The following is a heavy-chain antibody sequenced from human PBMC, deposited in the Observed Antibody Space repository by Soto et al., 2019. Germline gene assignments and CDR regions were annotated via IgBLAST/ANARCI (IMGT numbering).Heavy chain of an antibody. CDR1: GGTFSNDI. V-gene: IGHV1-69*08. CDR2: IIPLLDIA. D-gene: IGHD5-12*01. CDR3: VRDSPIGSTYSGYDGIDY. J-gene: IGHJ4*02. Sequence: QVQVVQSGAEVKKPGSSVKVSCKASGGTFSNDIITWVRQAPGQGLEWMGRIIPLLDIANYAQKFQGRVTITADKSPSTAYMELNSLRSEGTAVYYCVRDSPIGSTYSGYDGIDYWGQGTLVTVSS.